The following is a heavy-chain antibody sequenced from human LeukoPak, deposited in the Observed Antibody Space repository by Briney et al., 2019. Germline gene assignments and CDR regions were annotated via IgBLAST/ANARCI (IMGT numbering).Heavy chain of an antibody. V-gene: IGHV3-7*01. Sequence: GGSLRLSCAASAFTFSSYWMSWVRQAPGKGLEWVANIKQDGSEKYYVDSVKGRFTISRDNAKNSLYLQMNSLRAEDTAVYYCARTDVDTAMDHYYYYGMDVWGQGTTVTVSS. CDR3: ARTDVDTAMDHYYYYGMDV. CDR2: IKQDGSEK. J-gene: IGHJ6*02. D-gene: IGHD5-18*01. CDR1: AFTFSSYW.